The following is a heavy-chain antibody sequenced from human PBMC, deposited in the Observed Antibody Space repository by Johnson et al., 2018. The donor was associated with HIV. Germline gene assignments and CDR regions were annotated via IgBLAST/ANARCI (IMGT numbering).Heavy chain of an antibody. CDR3: ARGYGDYSDFLDV. D-gene: IGHD4-17*01. J-gene: IGHJ3*01. CDR1: GFTFSSYA. V-gene: IGHV3-30-3*01. CDR2: ISYDGSNK. Sequence: QMQLVESGGGVVQPGRSLRLSCAASGFTFSSYAMHWVRQAPGKGLEWVAVISYDGSNKYYADSAKGRFTISRDNSKNTLDLQMNSLRGEDTAVYYCARGYGDYSDFLDVWGQGTMVTVSS.